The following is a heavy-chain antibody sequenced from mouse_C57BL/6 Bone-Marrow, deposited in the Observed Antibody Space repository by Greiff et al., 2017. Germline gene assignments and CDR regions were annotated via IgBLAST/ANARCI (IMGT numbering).Heavy chain of an antibody. CDR1: GFNIKDDY. CDR2: IDPENGDT. CDR3: TTYYYDVDY. D-gene: IGHD1-1*01. Sequence: DVKLQESGAELVRPGASVKLSCTASGFNIKDDYMHWVKQRPEQGLEWIGWIDPENGDTEYASKFQGKATITADTSSNTAYLQLSSLTSEDTAVYYCTTYYYDVDYWGQGTTLTVSS. V-gene: IGHV14-4*01. J-gene: IGHJ2*01.